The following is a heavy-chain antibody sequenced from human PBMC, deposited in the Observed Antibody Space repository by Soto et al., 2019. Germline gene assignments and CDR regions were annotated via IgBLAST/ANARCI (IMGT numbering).Heavy chain of an antibody. CDR1: GYSFTSYW. CDR2: IYPGDSDT. J-gene: IGHJ4*02. Sequence: GAALKISCKGSGYSFTSYWIGWVRQMTGKGLEWMGIIYPGDSDTRYSPSFQGQVTISADKSISTAYLQWSSLKASDTAMYYCARWVRGYSPRPFDYWGQGTLVTVSS. CDR3: ARWVRGYSPRPFDY. V-gene: IGHV5-51*01. D-gene: IGHD5-18*01.